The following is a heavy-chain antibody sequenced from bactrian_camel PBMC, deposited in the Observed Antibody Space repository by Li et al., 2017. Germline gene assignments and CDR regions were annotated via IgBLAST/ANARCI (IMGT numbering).Heavy chain of an antibody. CDR3: AAGYMPGWGYPEPKSADSND. J-gene: IGHJ4*01. CDR1: GYTFNGYC. CDR2: SIGARGRE. V-gene: IGHV3S26*01. Sequence: VQLVESGGGSVQTGGSLTLSCVASGYTFNGYCMGWFRHRPGKERERVASIGARGRERYADSVKGRFTISSENANNTIFLQMNSLKPEDTAMYYCAAGYMPGWGYPEPKSADSNDWGQGTQVTVS. D-gene: IGHD5*01.